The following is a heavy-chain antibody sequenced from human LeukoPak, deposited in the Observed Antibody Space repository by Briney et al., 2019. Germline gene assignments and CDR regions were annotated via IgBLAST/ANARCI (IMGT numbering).Heavy chain of an antibody. D-gene: IGHD3-3*01. V-gene: IGHV3-23*01. J-gene: IGHJ4*02. CDR2: ISGSGGST. CDR3: ASGYYFWSCYYNY. Sequence: HPGGSLRLSCAASGFTFSSYAMSWVRQAPGKGLEWVSAISGSGGSTYYADSVKGRFTISRDNAKNSLYLQMNSLRAEDTAVYYCASGYYFWSCYYNYWGQGTLVTVSS. CDR1: GFTFSSYA.